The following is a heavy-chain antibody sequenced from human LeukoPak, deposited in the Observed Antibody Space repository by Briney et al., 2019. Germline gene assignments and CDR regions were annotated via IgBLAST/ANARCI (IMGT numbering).Heavy chain of an antibody. CDR3: AKEIYDSSPIGY. CDR1: GFTFDDYA. V-gene: IGHV3-9*01. CDR2: ISWNSGSI. Sequence: GGSLRLSCAASGFTFDDYAMHWVRQAPGKGLEWVSGISWNSGSIGYADSVKGRFTISRDNAKNSLYLQMNSLRAEDTAVYYCAKEIYDSSPIGYWGQGTLVTVSS. J-gene: IGHJ4*02. D-gene: IGHD3-22*01.